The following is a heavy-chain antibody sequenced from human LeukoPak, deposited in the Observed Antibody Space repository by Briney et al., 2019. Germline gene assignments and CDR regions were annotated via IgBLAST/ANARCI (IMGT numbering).Heavy chain of an antibody. J-gene: IGHJ4*02. CDR1: GFSFRDYW. V-gene: IGHV3-7*01. D-gene: IGHD3-10*01. CDR2: IEPDGGGK. Sequence: GGSLRLSCAASGFSFRDYWMSWVRQAPGKGLEWVADIEPDGGGKTYVDSVKGRFTISRDNAQQSLYLQMDTLTAEDTAVYYCVTSWVRQQRDFWGQGTLVTVSS. CDR3: VTSWVRQQRDF.